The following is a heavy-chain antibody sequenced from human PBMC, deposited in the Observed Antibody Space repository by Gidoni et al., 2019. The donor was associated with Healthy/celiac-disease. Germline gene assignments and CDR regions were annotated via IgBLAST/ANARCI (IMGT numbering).Heavy chain of an antibody. CDR1: GFTFSSYG. CDR3: ARDGIAAAGILNWFDP. V-gene: IGHV3-33*01. Sequence: QVQLVESGGGVVQPGRSLRLSCAASGFTFSSYGMHWVRQAPGKGLEWVAVIWYDVSNKYYADSVKGRFTISRDNSKNTLYLQMNSLRAEDTAVYYCARDGIAAAGILNWFDPWGQGTLVTVSS. J-gene: IGHJ5*02. CDR2: IWYDVSNK. D-gene: IGHD6-13*01.